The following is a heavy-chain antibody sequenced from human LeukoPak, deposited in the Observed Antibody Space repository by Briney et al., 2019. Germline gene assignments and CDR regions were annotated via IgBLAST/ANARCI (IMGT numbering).Heavy chain of an antibody. J-gene: IGHJ4*02. CDR1: GFTVSSNY. V-gene: IGHV3-66*01. CDR2: IYSGGST. CDR3: ARDQRGYSGYDFDY. Sequence: PGGSLRLSCVASGFTVSSNYMSWVRQAPGKGLEWVSVIYSGGSTYYADSVKGRFTISRDNSKNTLYLQMNSLRAEDTAVYYCARDQRGYSGYDFDYWGQGTLVTVSS. D-gene: IGHD5-12*01.